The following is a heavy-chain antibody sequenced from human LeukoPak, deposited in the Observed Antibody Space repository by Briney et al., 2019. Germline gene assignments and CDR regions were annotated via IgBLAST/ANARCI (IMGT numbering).Heavy chain of an antibody. Sequence: GGSLRLSCAASGFTFSSYDMHWVRQATGKGLEWVSAIGTAGDTYYPGSVKGRFTISRENAKNSLYPQMNSLRAEDTAVYYCARAPIDSNSWYQAFDLWGQGTMVTVSS. CDR1: GFTFSSYD. D-gene: IGHD6-13*01. CDR2: IGTAGDT. V-gene: IGHV3-13*01. J-gene: IGHJ3*01. CDR3: ARAPIDSNSWYQAFDL.